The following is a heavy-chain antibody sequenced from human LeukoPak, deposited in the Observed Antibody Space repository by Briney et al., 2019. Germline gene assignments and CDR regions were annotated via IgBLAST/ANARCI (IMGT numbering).Heavy chain of an antibody. D-gene: IGHD3-10*01. CDR2: ISGSGGST. Sequence: PGGSLRLSCAASGFTFDDYAMSWVRQAPGKGLEWVSAISGSGGSTYYADSVKGRFTISRDNSKNTLYLQMNSLRAEDTAVYYCAKNRWFGELLDWGQGTLVTVSS. J-gene: IGHJ4*02. CDR1: GFTFDDYA. V-gene: IGHV3-23*01. CDR3: AKNRWFGELLD.